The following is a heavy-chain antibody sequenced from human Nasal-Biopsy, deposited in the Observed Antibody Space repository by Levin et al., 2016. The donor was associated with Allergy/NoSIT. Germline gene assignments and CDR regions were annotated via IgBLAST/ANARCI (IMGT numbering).Heavy chain of an antibody. CDR3: AKDSSSSSWFYYFDH. CDR1: GFTFDDYA. D-gene: IGHD6-13*01. CDR2: INWNSGSV. Sequence: SLKISCAASGFTFDDYAMHWVRQAPGKGLEWVSGINWNSGSVAYADSVKGRFTISRDSAKNSLFLQMNSLRPEDTAFYFCAKDSSSSSWFYYFDHWGQGTLVTVSS. V-gene: IGHV3-9*01. J-gene: IGHJ4*02.